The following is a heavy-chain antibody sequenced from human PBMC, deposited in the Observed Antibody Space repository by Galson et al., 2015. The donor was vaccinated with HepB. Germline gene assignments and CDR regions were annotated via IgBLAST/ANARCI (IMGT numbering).Heavy chain of an antibody. CDR3: VTVVGRGGSYFGAFDI. Sequence: SVKVSCKVSGYTLTELSMHWVRQAPGKGLEWMGGFDPEDGETVYAQKFQGRVTMTEDTSTDTAYMELSSLRSEDTAVYYCVTVVGRGGSYFGAFDIWGQGTMVTVSS. J-gene: IGHJ3*02. CDR1: GYTLTELS. D-gene: IGHD1-26*01. V-gene: IGHV1-24*01. CDR2: FDPEDGET.